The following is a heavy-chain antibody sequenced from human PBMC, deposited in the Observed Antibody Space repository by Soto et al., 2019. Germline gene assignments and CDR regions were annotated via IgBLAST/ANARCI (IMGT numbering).Heavy chain of an antibody. Sequence: SETLSLTCTVSGGSVSGVDYFWSWIRQSPGKGLEWIGYIYYTGITHLNPSLKSRLTMAVDTSKNEFSLKLTSVSAADTAVYFCAREERKGIISWFDPWGQGAPVTVSS. D-gene: IGHD2-21*01. CDR1: GGSVSGVDYF. CDR3: AREERKGIISWFDP. CDR2: IYYTGIT. V-gene: IGHV4-30-4*01. J-gene: IGHJ5*02.